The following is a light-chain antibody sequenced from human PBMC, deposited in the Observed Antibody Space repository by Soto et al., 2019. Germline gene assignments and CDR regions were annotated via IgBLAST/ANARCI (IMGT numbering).Light chain of an antibody. Sequence: DIPITPSPSSLSASVGDRVSIPCRASQSISRYLNWYQQKQGXPPNLLIYATSSLQSVVPSRLSGSGSVTAFNLTVSRLQPEDFATYYCQNSYNRTWTFGQGTKV. CDR2: ATS. CDR1: QSISRY. CDR3: QNSYNRTWT. V-gene: IGKV1-39*01. J-gene: IGKJ1*01.